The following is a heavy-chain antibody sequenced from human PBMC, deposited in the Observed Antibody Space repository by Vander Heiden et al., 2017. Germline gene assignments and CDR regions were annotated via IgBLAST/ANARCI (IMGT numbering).Heavy chain of an antibody. D-gene: IGHD5-18*01. CDR1: GLTFRNYG. CDR3: ARDGDTAIVNLNHFDT. J-gene: IGHJ4*03. V-gene: IGHV3-33*01. CDR2: IWHDGSNQ. Sequence: QVQLVESGGGVVQPGRSLRLSCAASGLTFRNYGMHWVGQAPGKGVKWVAVIWHDGSNQYYADSVKGRFTISRDNSNDTLYLQMNSLRAEDTALYYCARDGDTAIVNLNHFDTWGHGTLVTVSS.